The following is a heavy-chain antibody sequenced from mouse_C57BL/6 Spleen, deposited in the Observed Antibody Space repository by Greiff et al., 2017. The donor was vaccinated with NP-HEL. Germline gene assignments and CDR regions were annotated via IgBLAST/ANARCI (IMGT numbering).Heavy chain of an antibody. CDR3: ARGRIYYGYVDYAMDY. J-gene: IGHJ4*01. CDR2: IYPGSGSN. CDR1: GYTFTSYW. V-gene: IGHV1-55*01. Sequence: QVQLKQPGAELVKPGASVKMSCKASGYTFTSYWITWVKQRPGQGLEWIGDIYPGSGSNNYNEKFKSKATLTVDTSSSTAYMQLSSLTSEDSAVYYCARGRIYYGYVDYAMDYWGQGTSVTVSS. D-gene: IGHD2-2*01.